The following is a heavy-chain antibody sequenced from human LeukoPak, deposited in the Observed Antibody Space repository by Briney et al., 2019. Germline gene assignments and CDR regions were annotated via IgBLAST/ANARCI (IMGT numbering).Heavy chain of an antibody. J-gene: IGHJ5*02. V-gene: IGHV6-1*01. CDR2: TYYRSRWYN. CDR3: ARVKGIPSWFDP. Sequence: SQTLSLTCAISGDSVSSNSAAWNWIRQSPSRGLEWLGRTYYRSRWYNDYAESVKSRITINQDTSTNQLSLQLNSLAPKATVLYFCARVKGIPSWFDPWGQGTLVTVSS. D-gene: IGHD6-13*01. CDR1: GDSVSSNSAA.